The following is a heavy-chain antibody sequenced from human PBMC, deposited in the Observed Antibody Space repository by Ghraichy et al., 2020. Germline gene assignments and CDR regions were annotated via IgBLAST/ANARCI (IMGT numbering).Heavy chain of an antibody. CDR2: INKNGSEK. CDR3: AKDGVWKVHLGYYFVY. D-gene: IGHD1-1*01. CDR1: GFTFSSYW. V-gene: IGHV3-7*03. J-gene: IGHJ4*01. Sequence: GGSLRLSCAASGFTFSSYWMSWVRQAPGKGLEWVANINKNGSEKYYVDSVKGRFTISRDNAKNSVYLQMNSLRAEDTAVYYCAKDGVWKVHLGYYFVYWGHGTRVTGSS.